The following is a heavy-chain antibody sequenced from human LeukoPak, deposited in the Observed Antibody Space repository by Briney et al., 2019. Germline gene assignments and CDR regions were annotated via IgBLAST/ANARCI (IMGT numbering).Heavy chain of an antibody. Sequence: GGSLRLSCEASGFTFSSCALSWVRQAPGKGLEWVSAISGGGGKTWYADSVKGRFTISRDNSNNRLYLQMNSLRAEDTAVYYCAKDKGSGTYPPYWGQGTLVTVSS. D-gene: IGHD1-26*01. CDR1: GFTFSSCA. CDR2: ISGGGGKT. CDR3: AKDKGSGTYPPY. V-gene: IGHV3-23*01. J-gene: IGHJ4*02.